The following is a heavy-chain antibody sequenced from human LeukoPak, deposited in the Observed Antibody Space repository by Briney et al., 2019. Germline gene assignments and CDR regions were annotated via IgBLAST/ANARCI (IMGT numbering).Heavy chain of an antibody. CDR2: ISWNSGSI. CDR1: GFTSDDYA. D-gene: IGHD3-3*01. CDR3: AKGTIFGVVEDAFDI. J-gene: IGHJ3*02. V-gene: IGHV3-9*02. Sequence: GGSLRLSCAASGFTSDDYAMHWVRQAPGKGLEWVSGISWNSGSIGYADSVKGRFTISRDNAKNSLYLQMNSLRAEDTALYYCAKGTIFGVVEDAFDIWGQGTMVTVSS.